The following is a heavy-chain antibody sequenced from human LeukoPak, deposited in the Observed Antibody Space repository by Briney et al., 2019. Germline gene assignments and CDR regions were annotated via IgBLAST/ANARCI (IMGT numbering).Heavy chain of an antibody. J-gene: IGHJ4*02. D-gene: IGHD1-14*01. CDR1: GGSISSSSYY. CDR2: IYYGGST. V-gene: IGHV4-39*01. CDR3: ARHNPGARVFDY. Sequence: SETLSLTCTVSGGSISSSSYYLVWIRQPPGKGLEWIGTIYYGGSTYYNPSLKSRVTTSVDTSRNQFSLKLSSVTAADTAVYYCARHNPGARVFDYWGQGTLVTVSS.